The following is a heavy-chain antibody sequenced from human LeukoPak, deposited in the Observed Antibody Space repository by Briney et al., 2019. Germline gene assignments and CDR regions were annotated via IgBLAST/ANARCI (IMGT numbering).Heavy chain of an antibody. J-gene: IGHJ4*02. Sequence: PGGSLRLSCAASGFTFSSYAMSWVRQAPGKGLEWVSVISGSGGSTYYADSVKGRFTISRDNSKNTLYLQMNSLKTEDTAVYYCTTDLYYYDSSGYRNDFDYWGQGTLVTVSS. CDR1: GFTFSSYA. D-gene: IGHD3-22*01. CDR2: ISGSGGST. CDR3: TTDLYYYDSSGYRNDFDY. V-gene: IGHV3-23*01.